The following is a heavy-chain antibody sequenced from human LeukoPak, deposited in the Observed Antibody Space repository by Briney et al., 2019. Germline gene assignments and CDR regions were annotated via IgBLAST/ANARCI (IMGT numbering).Heavy chain of an antibody. CDR2: ISNSGGTI. CDR3: ARIGAGSSRDY. V-gene: IGHV3-48*03. CDR1: GFTFSSYE. D-gene: IGHD6-13*01. J-gene: IGHJ4*02. Sequence: PGGALRLSCAAPGFTFSSYEMNWVRQAPGKGLEWVSYISNSGGTIYYADSVKGRFTIARDNAKNSLYLQMNSLRADDTGVYYCARIGAGSSRDYWGQGTLVTVSS.